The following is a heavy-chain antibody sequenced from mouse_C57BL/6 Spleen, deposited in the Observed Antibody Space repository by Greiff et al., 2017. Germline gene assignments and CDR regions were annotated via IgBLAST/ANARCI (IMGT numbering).Heavy chain of an antibody. D-gene: IGHD1-1*01. J-gene: IGHJ4*01. Sequence: VQLVASGAELARPGASVKLSCKASGYTFTSYGISWVKQRTGQGLEWIGEIYPRSGNTYYNEKFKGKATLTADKSSSTAYMELRSLTSEDSAVYFGAREDYGSSYVSAMDYWGQGTSVTVSS. CDR3: AREDYGSSYVSAMDY. V-gene: IGHV1-81*01. CDR1: GYTFTSYG. CDR2: IYPRSGNT.